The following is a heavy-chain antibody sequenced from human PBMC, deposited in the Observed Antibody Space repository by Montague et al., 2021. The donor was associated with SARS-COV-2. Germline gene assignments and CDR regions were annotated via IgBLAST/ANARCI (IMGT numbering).Heavy chain of an antibody. CDR1: GFTSSSYG. Sequence: SLRLSCAASGFTSSSYGMHWVRQAPGKGLEWAAGIWYDGSNKYYADSVKGRFTISRDNSKNTLYLQMNSLRAEDTAVYYCARDRYYYGSGSLDAFDIWGQGTMVTVSS. D-gene: IGHD3-10*01. CDR3: ARDRYYYGSGSLDAFDI. V-gene: IGHV3-33*01. J-gene: IGHJ3*02. CDR2: IWYDGSNK.